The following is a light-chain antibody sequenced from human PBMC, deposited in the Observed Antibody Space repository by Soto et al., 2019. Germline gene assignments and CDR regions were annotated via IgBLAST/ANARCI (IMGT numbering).Light chain of an antibody. CDR1: SSNIGSDY. CDR2: RNN. J-gene: IGLJ1*01. CDR3: AAWDDSLSGYV. Sequence: QSVLTQPPSASGTPGQRVTISCSGSSSNIGSDYVYWYQQFPGTAPKLLIDRNNQRPSGVPDRFSGSKSGTSASLAISGLRSEDEADYYCAAWDDSLSGYVFGTGTKLTVL. V-gene: IGLV1-47*01.